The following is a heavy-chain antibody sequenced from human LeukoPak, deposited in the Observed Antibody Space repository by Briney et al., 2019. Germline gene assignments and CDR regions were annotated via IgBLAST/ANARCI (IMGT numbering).Heavy chain of an antibody. D-gene: IGHD3-10*01. Sequence: ASVKVSCKASGYTFTSYDINWVRQATGQGLEWMGWMNPNSGNTGYAQKFQGRVTMTRNTSISTAYMELSSLRSEDTAVYYCARGGFGEDHFYYYYGMDVWGQGTTVTVSS. J-gene: IGHJ6*02. CDR2: MNPNSGNT. CDR1: GYTFTSYD. CDR3: ARGGFGEDHFYYYYGMDV. V-gene: IGHV1-8*01.